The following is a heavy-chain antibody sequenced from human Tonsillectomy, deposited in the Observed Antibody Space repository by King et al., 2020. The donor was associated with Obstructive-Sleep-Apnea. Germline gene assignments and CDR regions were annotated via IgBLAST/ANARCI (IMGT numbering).Heavy chain of an antibody. CDR3: ARTNYGLFFDY. CDR2: IYYSVST. CDR1: GGSIRSSTYY. J-gene: IGHJ4*02. Sequence: QLQESGPGLAKPSETLSLTCTVSGGSIRSSTYYWTWIRQPPGKGLEWIGTIYYSVSTYYNPSLKSRVTISVDTSKNQFSLKLSSVTAADPAVYFCARTNYGLFFDYWGLGTLVTVSS. D-gene: IGHD3-3*01. V-gene: IGHV4-39*07.